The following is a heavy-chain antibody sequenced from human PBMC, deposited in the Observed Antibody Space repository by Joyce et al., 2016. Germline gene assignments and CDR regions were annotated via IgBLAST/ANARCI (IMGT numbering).Heavy chain of an antibody. D-gene: IGHD1-1*01. CDR1: GFSVTDET. CDR3: AKYGIGGMDV. Sequence: EVQLVESGGGLIQPGGSLRVTCAISGFSVTDETVAWVRQAPGKELEAVSVIYTGGSTNYADSVKGRFTVSRDKSKNTVSLQLDGLRLEDAAVYYCAKYGIGGMDVWGRGTTVTVSS. CDR2: IYTGGST. V-gene: IGHV3-53*01. J-gene: IGHJ6*02.